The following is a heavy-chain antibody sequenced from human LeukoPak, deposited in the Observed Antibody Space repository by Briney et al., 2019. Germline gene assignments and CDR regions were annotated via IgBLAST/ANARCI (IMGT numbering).Heavy chain of an antibody. CDR3: ARGGYYDFWSGYTYNWFDP. Sequence: SETLSLTCAVSGDSISNYYWSWIRQPPGKGLEWIGYIYTSGSTNYNPSLKSRVTISVDTSKNQFSLKLSSVTAADTAVYYCARGGYYDFWSGYTYNWFDPWGQGTLVTVSS. CDR1: GDSISNYY. CDR2: IYTSGST. D-gene: IGHD3-3*01. J-gene: IGHJ5*02. V-gene: IGHV4-4*09.